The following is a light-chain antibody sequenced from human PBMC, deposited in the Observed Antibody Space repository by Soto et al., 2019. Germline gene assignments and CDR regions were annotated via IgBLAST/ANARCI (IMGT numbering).Light chain of an antibody. CDR2: EVS. CDR1: SSDIGGYNY. Sequence: QSALTQPASVSGSPGQSITISCTGTSSDIGGYNYVSWYQQHPGKAPKVVIYEVSNRPLGVSNSFSASKSGNTASLIISGLQADDEADYFCSSYRSTTTFGVFGTGTKLTVL. J-gene: IGLJ1*01. V-gene: IGLV2-14*01. CDR3: SSYRSTTTFGV.